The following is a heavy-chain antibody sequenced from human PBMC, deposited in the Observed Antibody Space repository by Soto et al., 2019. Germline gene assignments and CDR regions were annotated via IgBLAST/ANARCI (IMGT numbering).Heavy chain of an antibody. Sequence: QVQLQESGPGLVKPSQTLSLTCTVSGGSVSSGDYYWSWIRQPPGKGLEWIGYIYCSGSTYYNPSLKSRVTISVDTSKNQFSLKLSSVTAADTAVYYCARFIAAAVGHAFDIWGQGTRDTVSS. D-gene: IGHD6-25*01. J-gene: IGHJ3*02. CDR3: ARFIAAAVGHAFDI. CDR1: GGSVSSGDYY. CDR2: IYCSGST. V-gene: IGHV4-30-4*01.